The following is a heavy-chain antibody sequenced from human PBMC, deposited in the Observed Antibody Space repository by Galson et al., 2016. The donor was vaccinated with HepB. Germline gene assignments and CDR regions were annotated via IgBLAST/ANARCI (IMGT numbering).Heavy chain of an antibody. Sequence: LRLSCAASGITLSAYWMHWVRQAPGKGLEWIGYISNSGGTNYNPSLKSRVTISADTSKNHLSLQLSSVTAADTAVFYCARVRPGFWYFDLWGRGTLVTVSS. CDR2: ISNSGGT. D-gene: IGHD1-14*01. J-gene: IGHJ2*01. CDR1: GITLSAYW. V-gene: IGHV4-59*01. CDR3: ARVRPGFWYFDL.